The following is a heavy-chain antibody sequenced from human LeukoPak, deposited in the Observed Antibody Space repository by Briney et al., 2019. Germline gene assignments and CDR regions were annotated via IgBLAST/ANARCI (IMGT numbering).Heavy chain of an antibody. CDR3: AKGGPHSTGTPRQGNFDY. D-gene: IGHD3-22*01. CDR2: INWNSANI. J-gene: IGHJ4*02. CDR1: GFTFGGYA. Sequence: PGRSLRLSCAASGFTFGGYAMHWVRQAPGTGLEWVSGINWNSANIGYADSVKGRFIISRDNAKNSLYLQMSSLRDEDTAFYYCAKGGPHSTGTPRQGNFDYWGQGTLVTVSS. V-gene: IGHV3-9*01.